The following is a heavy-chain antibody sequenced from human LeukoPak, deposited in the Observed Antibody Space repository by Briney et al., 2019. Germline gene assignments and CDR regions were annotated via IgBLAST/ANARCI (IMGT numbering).Heavy chain of an antibody. Sequence: ASVKVSCKASGYTFTSYYMHWARPAPGQGLEWMGWINPNSGGTNYAQKFQGRVTMTRDTSISTAYMELRSLRSDDTAVYYCARAESGSFDYWGQGTLVTVSS. CDR3: ARAESGSFDY. CDR2: INPNSGGT. J-gene: IGHJ4*02. CDR1: GYTFTSYY. V-gene: IGHV1-2*02. D-gene: IGHD1-26*01.